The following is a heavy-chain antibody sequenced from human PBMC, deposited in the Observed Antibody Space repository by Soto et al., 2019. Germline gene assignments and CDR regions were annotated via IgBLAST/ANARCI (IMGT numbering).Heavy chain of an antibody. CDR2: IIPILGIA. V-gene: IGHV1-69*02. J-gene: IGHJ3*02. CDR3: ASSPRSFDAFDI. D-gene: IGHD3-10*01. CDR1: GGTFSSYT. Sequence: ASVKVSCKASGGTFSSYTISWVRQAPGQGLEWMGRIIPILGIANYAQKFQGRVTITADKSTSTAYMELSSLRSEDTAVYYCASSPRSFDAFDIWGQGTMVTVSS.